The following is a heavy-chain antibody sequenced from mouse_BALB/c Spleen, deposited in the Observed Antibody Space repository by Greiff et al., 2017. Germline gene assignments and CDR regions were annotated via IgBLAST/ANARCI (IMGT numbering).Heavy chain of an antibody. CDR1: GYTFTAYA. Sequence: VQLQQSGAELVRPGVSVKISCKGSGYTFTAYAMHWVKQSHAKSLEWIGVISTYYGDASYNQKFKGKATMTVDKSSSTAYMELARLTSEDSAIYYCAIDGSSDLAYWGQGTLVTVSA. CDR2: ISTYYGDA. CDR3: AIDGSSDLAY. V-gene: IGHV1S137*01. J-gene: IGHJ3*01. D-gene: IGHD1-1*01.